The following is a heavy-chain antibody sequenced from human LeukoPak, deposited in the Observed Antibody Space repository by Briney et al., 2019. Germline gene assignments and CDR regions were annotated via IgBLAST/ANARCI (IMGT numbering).Heavy chain of an antibody. CDR1: GGSISSGSYY. CDR3: ARAPIAGSGAFDI. CDR2: SYTSGST. J-gene: IGHJ3*02. V-gene: IGHV4-61*02. Sequence: PSQTLSLTCTVSGGSISSGSYYWSWIRQPAGKGLEWIGRSYTSGSTNYNPSLKSRVTISVDTSKNQFSLKLSSVTAADTAVCYCARAPIAGSGAFDIWGQGTMVTVSS. D-gene: IGHD6-13*01.